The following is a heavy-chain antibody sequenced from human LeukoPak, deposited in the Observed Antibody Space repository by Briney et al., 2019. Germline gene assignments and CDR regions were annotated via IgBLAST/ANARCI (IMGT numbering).Heavy chain of an antibody. Sequence: PSETLSLTCTVSGGSISSSSYYWGWIRQPPGKGLEWIGSIYYSGSTYYNPSLKSRVTISVDTSKNQFSLKLSSVTAADTAVYYCARVDTAMVTGFTLDYFDYWGQGTLVTVSS. CDR1: GGSISSSSYY. CDR2: IYYSGST. V-gene: IGHV4-39*07. D-gene: IGHD5-18*01. J-gene: IGHJ4*02. CDR3: ARVDTAMVTGFTLDYFDY.